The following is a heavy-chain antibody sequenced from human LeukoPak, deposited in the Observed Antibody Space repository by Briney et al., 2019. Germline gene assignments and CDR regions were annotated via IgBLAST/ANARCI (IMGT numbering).Heavy chain of an antibody. V-gene: IGHV4-59*08. CDR2: IYYSGST. J-gene: IGHJ4*02. Sequence: PSETLSLTCTVSGGSITNYYWSWIRQPPGKGLEWIGYIYYSGSTNYNPSLKSRVTISVDTSKNQFSLKLSSVTAADTAVYYCARQYDTRGRFDYWGQGTLVTVSS. CDR1: GGSITNYY. D-gene: IGHD3-22*01. CDR3: ARQYDTRGRFDY.